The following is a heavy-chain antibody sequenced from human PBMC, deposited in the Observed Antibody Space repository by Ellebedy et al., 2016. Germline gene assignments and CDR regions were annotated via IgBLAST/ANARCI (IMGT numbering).Heavy chain of an antibody. CDR3: ARDLVTMALRFYYFGMDV. V-gene: IGHV3-7*01. CDR1: HFPFNTYY. Sequence: GESLKISCTASHFPFNTYYMSWVRQAPGKGLEWVANINQHGSEKYYVDSVKGRFTISRGNAKNSLYLQMDSLRAEDTAVYYCARDLVTMALRFYYFGMDVWGQGTTVTVSS. D-gene: IGHD3-10*01. J-gene: IGHJ6*02. CDR2: INQHGSEK.